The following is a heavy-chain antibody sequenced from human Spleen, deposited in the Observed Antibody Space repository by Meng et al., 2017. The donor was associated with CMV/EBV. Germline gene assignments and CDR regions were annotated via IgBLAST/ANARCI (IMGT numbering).Heavy chain of an antibody. V-gene: IGHV3-7*01. Sequence: GESLKISCVASGFTFSHYWMTWVRQAPGKGLEWMANIKEDGSQTVYVDSVKGRCTISRDNAKTSVYLQRDSLRAEDTAVYYCVRDEWGDYWGQGTPVTVSS. D-gene: IGHD3-16*01. J-gene: IGHJ4*02. CDR2: IKEDGSQT. CDR1: GFTFSHYW. CDR3: VRDEWGDY.